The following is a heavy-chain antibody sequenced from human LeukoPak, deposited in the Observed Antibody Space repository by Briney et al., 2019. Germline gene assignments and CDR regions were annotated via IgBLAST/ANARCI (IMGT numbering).Heavy chain of an antibody. CDR1: GFTFSTYA. CDR2: ISWNSGSI. J-gene: IGHJ4*02. CDR3: AKDMRSRVAVAGTSLDY. V-gene: IGHV3-9*01. D-gene: IGHD6-19*01. Sequence: GGSLRLSCAASGFTFSTYAMNWVRQAPGKGLEWVSGISWNSGSIGYADSVKGRFTISRDNAKNSLYLQMNSLRAEDTALYYCAKDMRSRVAVAGTSLDYWGQGTLVTVSS.